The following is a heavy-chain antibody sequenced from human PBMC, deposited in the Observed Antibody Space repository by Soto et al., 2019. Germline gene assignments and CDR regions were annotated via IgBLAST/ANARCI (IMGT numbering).Heavy chain of an antibody. D-gene: IGHD3-3*01. J-gene: IGHJ6*03. CDR2: INGDGSST. V-gene: IGHV3-74*01. CDR1: GFTFSSYW. CDR3: TRDAYYDFWSGYSGYYYYYMDV. Sequence: GGSLRLSCAASGFTFSSYWMHWVRQAPGKGLVWVSRINGDGSSTSYADSVKGRFTISRENAKNTLYLQMNSLRAEDTAVYYCTRDAYYDFWSGYSGYYYYYMDVWGKGTTVTVSS.